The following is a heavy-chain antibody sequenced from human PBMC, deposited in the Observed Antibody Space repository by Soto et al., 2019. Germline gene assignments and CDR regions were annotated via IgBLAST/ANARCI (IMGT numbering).Heavy chain of an antibody. D-gene: IGHD3-10*01. J-gene: IGHJ6*02. CDR3: ARGGGSGRYAMDV. Sequence: EVQLVESGGGLVQPGGSLRLSCAASGFTFSSSSMNWVRQAPGKWLEWVSYISFSSTTIYYADSVKGRFTISRDNAENSLYLQMNSLRAEDTAVYYCARGGGSGRYAMDVWGQGTTVTVSS. V-gene: IGHV3-48*01. CDR2: ISFSSTTI. CDR1: GFTFSSSS.